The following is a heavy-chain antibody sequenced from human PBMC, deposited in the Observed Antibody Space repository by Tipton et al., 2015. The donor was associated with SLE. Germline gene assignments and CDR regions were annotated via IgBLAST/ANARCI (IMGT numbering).Heavy chain of an antibody. Sequence: GSLRLSCAASGFTFSTYAMSWVRQAPGKGLEWVSGISGSGGSADYADSVKGRFTISRDNAKNSLYLQMNSLRAEDTAVYYCARDGPGGSYPYYFDYWGQGTLVTVSS. CDR1: GFTFSTYA. D-gene: IGHD1-26*01. CDR2: ISGSGGSA. CDR3: ARDGPGGSYPYYFDY. V-gene: IGHV3-23*01. J-gene: IGHJ4*02.